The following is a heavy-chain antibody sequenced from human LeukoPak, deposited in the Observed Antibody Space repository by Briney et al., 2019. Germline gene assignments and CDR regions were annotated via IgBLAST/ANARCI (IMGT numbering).Heavy chain of an antibody. J-gene: IGHJ3*02. CDR1: GGTFSSYA. V-gene: IGHV1-69*05. CDR2: IIPIFGTA. CDR3: ARREVVAAPDAFDI. D-gene: IGHD2-15*01. Sequence: ASVKVSCKASGGTFSSYAISWVRQAPGQGLEWMGRIIPIFGTANYAQKFQGRVTITTDESTSTAYMELSSLRSEDTAVYYCARREVVAAPDAFDIWGQGTMVTVSS.